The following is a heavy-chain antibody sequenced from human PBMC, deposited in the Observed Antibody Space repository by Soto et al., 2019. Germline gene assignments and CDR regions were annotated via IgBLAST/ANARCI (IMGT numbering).Heavy chain of an antibody. Sequence: PGGSLRLSCAASGFTVSSNYMSWVRQAPGKGLEWVSVIYSGGSTYYADSVKGRFTISRDNSKNTLYLQMNSLRAEDTAVYYCARSSGGSGKLWNYYGMDVWGQGTTVTVSS. V-gene: IGHV3-66*01. CDR2: IYSGGST. D-gene: IGHD3-10*01. J-gene: IGHJ6*02. CDR3: ARSSGGSGKLWNYYGMDV. CDR1: GFTVSSNY.